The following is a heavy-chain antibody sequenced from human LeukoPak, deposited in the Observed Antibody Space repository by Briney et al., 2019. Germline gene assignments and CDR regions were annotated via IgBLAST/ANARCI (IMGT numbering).Heavy chain of an antibody. Sequence: SETLSLTCAVYGGSFSGYYWSGIRQPPGKGLGWIGEINHSGSTNYNPSLKSRVTISVDTSKNQFSLKLSSVTAADTAVYYCARPRIAVAGTVYFQHWGQGTLVTVSS. J-gene: IGHJ1*01. D-gene: IGHD6-19*01. CDR1: GGSFSGYY. V-gene: IGHV4-34*01. CDR3: ARPRIAVAGTVYFQH. CDR2: INHSGST.